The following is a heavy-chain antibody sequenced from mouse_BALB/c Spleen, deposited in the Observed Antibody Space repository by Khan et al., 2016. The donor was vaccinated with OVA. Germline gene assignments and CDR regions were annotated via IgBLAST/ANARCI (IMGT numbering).Heavy chain of an antibody. CDR3: ARDGYSPWFAY. CDR2: IDPENGNT. J-gene: IGHJ3*01. Sequence: EVQLQQSGAELVRPGALVKLSCKASGFNIKDYYIHWVKQRPEQGLEWIGWIDPENGNTIYDPKFLGKVSITADTSSNTAYLQLSSLTSEDTAVYYCARDGYSPWFAYWGQGTLVTVSA. CDR1: GFNIKDYY. V-gene: IGHV14-1*02. D-gene: IGHD2-3*01.